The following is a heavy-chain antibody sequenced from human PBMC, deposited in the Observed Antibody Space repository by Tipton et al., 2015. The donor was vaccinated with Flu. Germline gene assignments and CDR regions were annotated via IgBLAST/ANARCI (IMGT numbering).Heavy chain of an antibody. CDR3: ATYQGAYSSSSVLEINDAFDI. Sequence: TLSLTCTVSGGSISSGGYYWSWIRQHPRKGLEWIGYIYYSGSTYYNPSLKSRVTISVDTSENQFSLKLSSVTAADTAVYYCATYQGAYSSSSVLEINDAFDIWGQETMVAVSS. CDR2: IYYSGST. V-gene: IGHV4-31*03. D-gene: IGHD6-6*01. J-gene: IGHJ3*02. CDR1: GGSISSGGYY.